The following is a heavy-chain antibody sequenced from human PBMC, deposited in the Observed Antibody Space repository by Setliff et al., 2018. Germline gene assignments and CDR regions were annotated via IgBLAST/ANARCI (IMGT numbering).Heavy chain of an antibody. V-gene: IGHV1-69*05. CDR2: TIPLFGTT. J-gene: IGHJ6*03. D-gene: IGHD5-18*01. CDR3: AREGVDTRSSTDYRYYMDV. Sequence: SVKVSCKASGGTFTNYGVSWVRQVPGQGLEWMGGTIPLFGTTDYAQKFHGRLTIITDESTSTASKELTSLTSDDTAVYYCAREGVDTRSSTDYRYYMDVWGKGTTVTVSS. CDR1: GGTFTNYG.